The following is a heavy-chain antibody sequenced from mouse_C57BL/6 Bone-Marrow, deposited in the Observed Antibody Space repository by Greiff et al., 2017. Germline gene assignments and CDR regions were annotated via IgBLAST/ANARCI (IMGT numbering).Heavy chain of an antibody. CDR1: GYTFTSYC. CDR3: ARGVRYPDWYFDV. V-gene: IGHV1-55*01. Sequence: VQLQQPGPELVKPGASVKISCKASGYTFTSYCITWVKQRPGQGLEWIGDIYPGSGSTIYNEKFKSKATLPVATSSSTSYMQLSSLTSEDTAVYDCARGVRYPDWYFDVWGTGTTVSVSS. D-gene: IGHD1-1*01. CDR2: IYPGSGST. J-gene: IGHJ1*03.